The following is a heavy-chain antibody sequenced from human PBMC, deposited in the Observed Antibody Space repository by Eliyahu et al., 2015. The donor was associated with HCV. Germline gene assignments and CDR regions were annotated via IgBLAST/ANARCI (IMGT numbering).Heavy chain of an antibody. J-gene: IGHJ6*02. V-gene: IGHV4-39*01. CDR1: SGSXSSSSYF. CDR2: XYYSGST. Sequence: QLQLQESGPGLVKPSETLSLTCTVASGSXSSSSYFGGWIRQPPGKGLXWIGSXYYSGSTYYNPSLKSRGTISVDTSKNQFSLKLSSVTAADTAVYYCARQGVGGTLPTFYYYYGMDVWGQGTTVTVSS. D-gene: IGHD1-26*01. CDR3: ARQGVGGTLPTFYYYYGMDV.